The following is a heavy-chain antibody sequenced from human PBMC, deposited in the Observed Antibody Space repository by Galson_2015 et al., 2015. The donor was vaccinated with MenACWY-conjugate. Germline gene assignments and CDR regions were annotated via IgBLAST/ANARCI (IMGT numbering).Heavy chain of an antibody. Sequence: GSLRLSCAASGFTFNNYWMHWVRQPPGKGLEWISYIKADGSFSNYADSVKGRFTISTDNAKNMVYLQMDGLGDEDTAVYFCARDNNWSFDSWGQGTLVTVSS. CDR3: ARDNNWSFDS. CDR1: GFTFNNYW. V-gene: IGHV3-74*01. J-gene: IGHJ4*02. CDR2: IKADGSFS. D-gene: IGHD1-1*01.